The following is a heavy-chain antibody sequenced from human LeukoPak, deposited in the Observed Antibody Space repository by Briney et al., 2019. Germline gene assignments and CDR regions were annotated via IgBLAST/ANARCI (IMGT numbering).Heavy chain of an antibody. CDR3: ARQKGHFGSGSYRPGRAFDI. Sequence: SETLSLTCPVSGGSISSSGYYWAWIRQPPGKGLEWIGSLYYSGSTYYNPSLKSRVTISIDTSKNQFSLKLSSVTAADTAIYFCARQKGHFGSGSYRPGRAFDIWGQGTMVTVSS. CDR2: LYYSGST. J-gene: IGHJ3*02. CDR1: GGSISSSGYY. V-gene: IGHV4-39*01. D-gene: IGHD3-10*01.